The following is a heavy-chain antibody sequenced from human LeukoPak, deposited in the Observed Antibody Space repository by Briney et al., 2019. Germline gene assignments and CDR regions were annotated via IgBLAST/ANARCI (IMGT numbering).Heavy chain of an antibody. J-gene: IGHJ5*02. Sequence: PGGSLRLSCAASGFTFSSYVMHWVRQAPGKGLEWVAVISHDGNKKYYVDSVRGRLTISRDNSKNTLYLQMNSLRVEDTAVYYCVRDARYCPDSWGQGTLVTVSS. CDR1: GFTFSSYV. D-gene: IGHD2-8*02. CDR2: ISHDGNKK. V-gene: IGHV3-30*04. CDR3: VRDARYCPDS.